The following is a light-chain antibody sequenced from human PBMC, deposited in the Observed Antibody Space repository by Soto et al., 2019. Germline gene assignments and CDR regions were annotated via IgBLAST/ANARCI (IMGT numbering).Light chain of an antibody. J-gene: IGLJ1*01. V-gene: IGLV2-14*01. CDR3: SSYTSSSTPYV. CDR1: SSDVGGYNY. Sequence: QSVLTQPASVSGSPGQSITISCTGTSSDVGGYNYVSWYQQNPGKAPKLMIYEVSNRPSGVSNRFSGSKSGNTASLTISGLQADDEADYYCSSYTSSSTPYVFGTGTKLTVL. CDR2: EVS.